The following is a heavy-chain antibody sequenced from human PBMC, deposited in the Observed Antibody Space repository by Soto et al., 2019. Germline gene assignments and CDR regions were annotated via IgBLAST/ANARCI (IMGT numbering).Heavy chain of an antibody. D-gene: IGHD2-15*01. CDR1: GFTFSSYA. CDR3: ASEIVVVVADIRDY. Sequence: GSLRLSCAASGFTFSSYAMHWVRQAPGKGLEWVAVISYDGSNKYYADSVKGRFTISRDNSKNTLYLQMNSLRAEDTAVYYCASEIVVVVADIRDYCGQGTLVTLSS. CDR2: ISYDGSNK. J-gene: IGHJ4*02. V-gene: IGHV3-30-3*01.